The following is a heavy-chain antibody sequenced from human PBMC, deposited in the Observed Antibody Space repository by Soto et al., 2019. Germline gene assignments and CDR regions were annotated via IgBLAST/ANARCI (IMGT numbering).Heavy chain of an antibody. J-gene: IGHJ5*02. CDR1: GGSFNDDY. Sequence: PSETLSLTCAVEGGSFNDDYWSWIRQPPGKGLEWIGEINDSGSTKYNPSLKSRVTISVDTSKNQFSLNLSSVTAADTAIYYCATLPPRIVVVVSPIPTWGQGTPVTVSS. CDR2: INDSGST. D-gene: IGHD2-21*02. V-gene: IGHV4-34*01. CDR3: ATLPPRIVVVVSPIPT.